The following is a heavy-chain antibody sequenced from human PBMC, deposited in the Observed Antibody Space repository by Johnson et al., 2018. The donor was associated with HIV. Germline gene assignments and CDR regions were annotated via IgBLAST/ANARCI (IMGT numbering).Heavy chain of an antibody. CDR2: ISYDGGDT. CDR3: ALDPRIVGSHGEAFDI. J-gene: IGHJ3*02. V-gene: IGHV3-30*03. Sequence: QVQLVESGGGVVQPGRSLRLSCAASGFTFSSYAMHWVRQAPGKGLEWVAVISYDGGDTYYADSVKGRFTISRDNSKSTLDLQMNSLRAEDTAVYYCALDPRIVGSHGEAFDIWGQGTVVTVSS. CDR1: GFTFSSYA. D-gene: IGHD1-26*01.